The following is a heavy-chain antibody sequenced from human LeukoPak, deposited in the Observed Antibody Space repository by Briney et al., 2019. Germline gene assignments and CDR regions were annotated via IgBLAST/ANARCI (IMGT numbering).Heavy chain of an antibody. D-gene: IGHD5-18*01. CDR3: ARLNTAMGTGTYGMDV. CDR2: IYYSGST. V-gene: IGHV4-59*01. CDR1: GVSISSYY. J-gene: IGHJ6*02. Sequence: SETLSLTCTVSGVSISSYYWSWIRQPPGKGLERIGYIYYSGSTNYNPSLKSRVTISVDTSKNQFSLKLSSVTAADTAVYYCARLNTAMGTGTYGMDVWGQGTTVTVSS.